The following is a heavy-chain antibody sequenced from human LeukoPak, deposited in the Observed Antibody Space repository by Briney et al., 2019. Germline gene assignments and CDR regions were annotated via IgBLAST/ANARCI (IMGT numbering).Heavy chain of an antibody. J-gene: IGHJ4*02. CDR3: ATARLGGGWYRGSDY. D-gene: IGHD6-19*01. CDR2: FDPEDGET. Sequence: ASVEVSCKVSGYTLTELSMHWVRQAPGKGLEWMGGFDPEDGETIYAQKFQGRVTMTEDTSTDTAYMELSSLRSEDTAVYYCATARLGGGWYRGSDYWGQGTLVTVSS. V-gene: IGHV1-24*01. CDR1: GYTLTELS.